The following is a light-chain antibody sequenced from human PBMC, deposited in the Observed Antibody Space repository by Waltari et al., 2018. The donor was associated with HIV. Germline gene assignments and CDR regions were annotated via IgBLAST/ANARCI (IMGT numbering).Light chain of an antibody. CDR2: DVS. Sequence: QSALTQPASVSASPGPSLTIPCTGTSSDIGAYNYVSWYQQHPGKAPKLIIYDVSNRPSGVSNRFSGSKSGNTASLTISGLQAEDEADYYRSSYIHPTTRVFGGGTKLTVL. V-gene: IGLV2-14*01. CDR1: SSDIGAYNY. CDR3: SSYIHPTTRV. J-gene: IGLJ2*01.